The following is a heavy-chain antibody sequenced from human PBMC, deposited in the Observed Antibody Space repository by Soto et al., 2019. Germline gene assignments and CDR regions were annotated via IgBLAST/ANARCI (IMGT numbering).Heavy chain of an antibody. D-gene: IGHD3-10*01. CDR3: ATSAGYYYGSGSYYNGVDY. CDR2: IIPILGIA. J-gene: IGHJ4*02. CDR1: GGTFSSYT. V-gene: IGHV1-69*02. Sequence: QVQLVQSGAEVQKPGSSVKVSCKASGGTFSSYTISWVRQAPGQGLEWMGRIIPILGIANYAQKCQGRVTITADKSTSTAYMELSSLRSEDTAVYYCATSAGYYYGSGSYYNGVDYWGQGTLVTVSS.